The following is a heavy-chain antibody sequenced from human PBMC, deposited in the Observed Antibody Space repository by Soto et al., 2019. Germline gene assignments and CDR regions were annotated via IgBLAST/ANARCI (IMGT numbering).Heavy chain of an antibody. Sequence: SETLSLTCTVSGGSISSYYWSWIRQPPGKGLEWIGYIYYSGSTNYNPSLKSRVTISVDTSKNQFSLKLSSVTAADTAVYYCAREGLTGTIGLYYYYGMDVWGQGTTVTVS. CDR2: IYYSGST. J-gene: IGHJ6*02. CDR3: AREGLTGTIGLYYYYGMDV. CDR1: GGSISSYY. V-gene: IGHV4-59*01. D-gene: IGHD1-7*01.